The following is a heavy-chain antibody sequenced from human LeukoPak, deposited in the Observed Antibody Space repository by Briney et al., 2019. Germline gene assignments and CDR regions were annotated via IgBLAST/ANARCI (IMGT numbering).Heavy chain of an antibody. D-gene: IGHD5-18*01. CDR1: RYSFTNYW. CDR2: IHPADADT. J-gene: IGHJ4*02. V-gene: IGHV5-51*01. Sequence: PGESLKISCKGSRYSFTNYWIAWVRQMPGKGLEWMGIIHPADADTRYNPSFQGQVTISADKSISTTFLQWSSLKASDTAMYYCASPVDTSMALDHWGQGTPVTVSS. CDR3: ASPVDTSMALDH.